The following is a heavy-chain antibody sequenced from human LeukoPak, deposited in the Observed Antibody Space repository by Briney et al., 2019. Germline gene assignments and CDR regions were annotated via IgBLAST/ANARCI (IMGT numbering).Heavy chain of an antibody. CDR3: VRDFSGESGYGGY. CDR1: GFIYKDYA. CDR2: ISPRGTYK. D-gene: IGHD4/OR15-4a*01. Sequence: PGGSLRLSXATSGFIYKDYAMNWVCQAPGKGLEWVASISPRGTYKFYADSIKGRFTISRDDAEKSLYLQMNSLRAEDTALYFCVRDFSGESGYGGYWGQGTQVTVSA. V-gene: IGHV3-21*01. J-gene: IGHJ4*01.